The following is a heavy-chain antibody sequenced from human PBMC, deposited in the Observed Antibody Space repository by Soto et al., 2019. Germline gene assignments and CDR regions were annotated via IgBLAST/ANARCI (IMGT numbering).Heavy chain of an antibody. Sequence: GESLKISCKGSGYSFTSYWIGWVRQMPGKGLEWMGISYPGDSDTRYSPSFQGQGTISADKSISTAYLPWSSLKASDTAMYYCARQGGLGSSHYYYGMDLWGQGTTVTVSS. V-gene: IGHV5-51*01. CDR1: GYSFTSYW. J-gene: IGHJ6*02. D-gene: IGHD6-6*01. CDR3: ARQGGLGSSHYYYGMDL. CDR2: SYPGDSDT.